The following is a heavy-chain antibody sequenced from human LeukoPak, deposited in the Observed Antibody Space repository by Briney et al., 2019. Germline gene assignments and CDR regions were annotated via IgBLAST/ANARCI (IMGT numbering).Heavy chain of an antibody. V-gene: IGHV1-46*01. D-gene: IGHD3-16*01. CDR1: GGTFSSYA. J-gene: IGHJ4*02. Sequence: GSVKVSCKASGGTFSSYAISWVRQAPGQGLEWMGIINPSGGSTSYAQKFQGRVTMTRDTSTSTVYMELSSLRSEDTAVYYCARDRGPQSHFDYWGQGTLVTVSS. CDR3: ARDRGPQSHFDY. CDR2: INPSGGST.